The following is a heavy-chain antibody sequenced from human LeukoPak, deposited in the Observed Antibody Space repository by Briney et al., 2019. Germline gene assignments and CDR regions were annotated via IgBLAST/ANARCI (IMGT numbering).Heavy chain of an antibody. J-gene: IGHJ4*02. CDR1: GYTFTSYD. Sequence: ASVKVSCKASGYTFTSYDINWVRQATGQGLEWMGWMNPNSGNTGYAQKFQGRVTMTRNTSISTAYTELSSLRSEDTAVYYCARGGVLLWFGETYRPIDYWGQGTLVTVSS. CDR3: ARGGVLLWFGETYRPIDY. V-gene: IGHV1-8*01. CDR2: MNPNSGNT. D-gene: IGHD3-10*01.